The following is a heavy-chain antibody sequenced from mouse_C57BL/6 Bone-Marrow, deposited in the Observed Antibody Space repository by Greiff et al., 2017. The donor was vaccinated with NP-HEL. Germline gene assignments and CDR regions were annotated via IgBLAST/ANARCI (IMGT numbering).Heavy chain of an antibody. CDR2: INPGSGGT. V-gene: IGHV1-54*01. CDR1: GYAFTNYL. CDR3: ARYTTVDAMDY. Sequence: VQLQQSGAELVRPGTSVKVSCKASGYAFTNYLIEWVKQRPGQGLEWIGVINPGSGGTNYNEKFKGKATLTADKSSSTAYMQLSSLTSEDSAVYFCARYTTVDAMDYWGQGTSVTVSS. J-gene: IGHJ4*01. D-gene: IGHD1-1*01.